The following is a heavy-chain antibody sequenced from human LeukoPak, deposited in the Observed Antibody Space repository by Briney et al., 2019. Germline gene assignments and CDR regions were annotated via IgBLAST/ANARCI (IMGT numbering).Heavy chain of an antibody. CDR3: AKEGMIRGVIDY. J-gene: IGHJ4*02. Sequence: SETLSLTCSVSGASIDTYYWSWIRRPAGKGLEWIGHIHTSGSTNYNPSLKSRVTMSVDTSKNQFSLKVNSVTAADTAVYYCAKEGMIRGVIDYWGQGALVTVSS. CDR1: GASIDTYY. CDR2: IHTSGST. V-gene: IGHV4-4*07. D-gene: IGHD3-10*01.